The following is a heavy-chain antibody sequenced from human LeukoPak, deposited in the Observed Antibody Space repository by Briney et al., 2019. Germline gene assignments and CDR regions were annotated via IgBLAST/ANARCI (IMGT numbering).Heavy chain of an antibody. Sequence: PGGSLRLSCAASGFTFSSYEMNWVRQAPGKGLEWVSYISSSGSTIYYADSVKGRFTISRDNDKNSLYLQMNSLRAEDTAVYYCARTGYDFWSGPPDYWGQGTLVTVSS. V-gene: IGHV3-48*03. D-gene: IGHD3-3*01. CDR1: GFTFSSYE. CDR3: ARTGYDFWSGPPDY. CDR2: ISSSGSTI. J-gene: IGHJ4*02.